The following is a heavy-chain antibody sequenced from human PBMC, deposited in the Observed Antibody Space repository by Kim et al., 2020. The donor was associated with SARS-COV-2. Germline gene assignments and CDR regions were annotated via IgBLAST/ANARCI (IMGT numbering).Heavy chain of an antibody. D-gene: IGHD3-3*01. J-gene: IGHJ4*02. CDR2: T. CDR3: ARGGLTSGFDY. Sequence: THYAGSVMGRFTISRASSRNTVFLQMNSLRADDTAIYYCARGGLTSGFDYWGQGTLVTVSS. V-gene: IGHV3-23*01.